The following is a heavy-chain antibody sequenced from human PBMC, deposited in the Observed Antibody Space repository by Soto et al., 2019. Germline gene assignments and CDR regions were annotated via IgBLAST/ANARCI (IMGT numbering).Heavy chain of an antibody. J-gene: IGHJ4*02. CDR2: MFYSGSS. V-gene: IGHV4-39*01. CDR1: GGSITNGRYY. D-gene: IGHD2-15*01. CDR3: ARHGIDCSGGTCYSVFDY. Sequence: LCGGSITNGRYYWGWVRQPPGEGLEWIGSMFYSGSSYYNPSLKSRVSVSVDTSKNQFSLKLNSATAADTAVYYCARHGIDCSGGTCYSVFDYWGQGTLVTVSS.